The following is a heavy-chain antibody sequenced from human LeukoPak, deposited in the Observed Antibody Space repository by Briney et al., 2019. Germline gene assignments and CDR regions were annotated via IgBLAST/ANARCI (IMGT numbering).Heavy chain of an antibody. CDR3: ARTEIWFGEFFFDY. J-gene: IGHJ4*02. D-gene: IGHD3-10*01. CDR1: GFYFANYA. Sequence: GGSLRLSCAASGFYFANYAMSWVRQAPGKGLEWVSATVGGGSPNTYHADSVKGRFTISRDNAKNSLYLQMNSLRAEDTAVYYCARTEIWFGEFFFDYWGQGTLVTVSS. CDR2: TVGGGSPNT. V-gene: IGHV3-23*01.